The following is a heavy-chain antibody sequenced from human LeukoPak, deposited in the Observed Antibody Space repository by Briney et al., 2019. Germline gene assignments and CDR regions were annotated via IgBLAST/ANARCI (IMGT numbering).Heavy chain of an antibody. CDR3: ARLRLRIDY. V-gene: IGHV4-39*01. CDR1: GVSISSSSYY. Sequence: TSETLSLTCTVSGVSISSSSYYWGWIRQPPGKGLEWIGSIHYSGSTYYNSSLKSRVTISVDTSKNQFSLKVRYLTAADTAVYYCARLRLRIDYWGQGTLVTVSS. D-gene: IGHD4-17*01. CDR2: IHYSGST. J-gene: IGHJ4*02.